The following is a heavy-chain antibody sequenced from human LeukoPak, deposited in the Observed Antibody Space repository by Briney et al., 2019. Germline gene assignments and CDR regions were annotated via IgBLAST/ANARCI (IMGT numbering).Heavy chain of an antibody. CDR2: IYHSGST. CDR3: GRARGAPGLDVFDI. V-gene: IGHV4-4*02. J-gene: IGHJ3*02. Sequence: SETLSLTCAVSGGSISSSNWWSWVRQPPRKGLEWIGEIYHSGSTNYNPSLKSRVTISVDKSKNQFSLKLSSVTAADTAVYYWGRARGAPGLDVFDIGGKGTMVTVSS. D-gene: IGHD3-10*01. CDR1: GGSISSSNW.